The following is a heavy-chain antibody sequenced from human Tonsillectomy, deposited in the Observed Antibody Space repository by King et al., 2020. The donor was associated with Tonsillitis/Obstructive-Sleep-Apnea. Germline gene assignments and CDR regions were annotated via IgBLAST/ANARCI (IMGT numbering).Heavy chain of an antibody. J-gene: IGHJ4*02. CDR3: AHSDLPEVGWWD. Sequence: VQLVESGGGLVKPGGSLRLSCEASGFTFSDDYMAWIRQAPGRGLEWVSYISRSSTYTNYADSVKGRFTISRDNAKNSLFLQMNNLRTEDTAVYYCAHSDLPEVGWWDWGQGTLLTVSS. V-gene: IGHV3-11*05. CDR2: ISRSSTYT. CDR1: GFTFSDDY. D-gene: IGHD2-15*01.